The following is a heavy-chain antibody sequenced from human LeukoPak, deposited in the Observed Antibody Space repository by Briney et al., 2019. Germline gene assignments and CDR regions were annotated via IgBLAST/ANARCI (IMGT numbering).Heavy chain of an antibody. D-gene: IGHD4-17*01. Sequence: SETLSLTCAVYGGSFSGYYWSWIRQPPGKGLEWIGEINHSGSTNYNPSLKSRVTISVDTSKNQFSLKLSSVTAADTAVYYCAREANDYGDYGLHAYYYYYGMDVWGQGTTVTVSS. CDR1: GGSFSGYY. CDR2: INHSGST. V-gene: IGHV4-34*01. J-gene: IGHJ6*02. CDR3: AREANDYGDYGLHAYYYYYGMDV.